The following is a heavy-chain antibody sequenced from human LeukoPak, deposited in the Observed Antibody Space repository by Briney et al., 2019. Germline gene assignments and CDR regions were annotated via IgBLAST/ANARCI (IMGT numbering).Heavy chain of an antibody. CDR1: GYTFTSYG. Sequence: GASVKVSCKASGYTFTSYGISWVRQAPGQGLEWMGWISAYNGNTNYAQKFQGRVTMTTDTSTSTAYMELRSLRSDDTAVYYCARDLVSYDFWSGAYFDYWGQGTLVTVSS. CDR2: ISAYNGNT. J-gene: IGHJ4*02. CDR3: ARDLVSYDFWSGAYFDY. V-gene: IGHV1-18*01. D-gene: IGHD3-3*01.